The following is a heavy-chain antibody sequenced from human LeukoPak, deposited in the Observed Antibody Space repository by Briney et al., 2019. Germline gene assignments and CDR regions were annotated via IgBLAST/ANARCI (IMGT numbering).Heavy chain of an antibody. CDR3: ARGGTEIDY. D-gene: IGHD1-26*01. J-gene: IGHJ4*02. CDR1: GFTFSSYS. CDR2: ISSSSSTI. Sequence: GGSLRLSCAASGFTFSSYSMNWVRQAPGKGLEWVSYISSSSSTIYYADSVKGRFTISRDNSKNTLYLQMNSLRGEDTAVYYCARGGTEIDYWGQGTLVTVSS. V-gene: IGHV3-48*01.